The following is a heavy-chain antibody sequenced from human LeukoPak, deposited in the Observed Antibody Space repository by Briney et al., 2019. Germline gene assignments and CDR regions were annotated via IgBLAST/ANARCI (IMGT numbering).Heavy chain of an antibody. CDR1: GFTFSSYG. J-gene: IGHJ4*02. CDR3: AKERGIAAAGTVTSFDY. CDR2: IWYDGSTK. V-gene: IGHV3-33*06. D-gene: IGHD6-13*01. Sequence: RSLRLSCAASGFTFSSYGMHWVRQAPGKGLEWVAIIWYDGSTKYYADSVKGRFTTSRDNSKNTLYLQMNSPRAEDTAVYYCAKERGIAAAGTVTSFDYWGQGTLVTVSS.